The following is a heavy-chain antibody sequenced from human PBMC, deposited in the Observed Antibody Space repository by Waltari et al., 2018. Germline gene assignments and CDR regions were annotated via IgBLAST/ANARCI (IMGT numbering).Heavy chain of an antibody. CDR1: GGPFSCYA. Sequence: QVQLVQSGAEVKQPGSSVKVSCKASGGPFSCYALSWVRPAPGQGLEWMGRIIPIFGTANYEQKFQGRVTITADKSTSTAYMELSSLRSEDTAVYDCAGVPYYYDSSGGNWFDPWGQGTLVTVSS. CDR3: AGVPYYYDSSGGNWFDP. CDR2: IIPIFGTA. J-gene: IGHJ5*02. D-gene: IGHD3-22*01. V-gene: IGHV1-69*08.